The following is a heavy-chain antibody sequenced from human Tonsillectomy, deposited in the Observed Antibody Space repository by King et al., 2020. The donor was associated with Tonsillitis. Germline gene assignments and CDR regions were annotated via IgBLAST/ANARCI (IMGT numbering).Heavy chain of an antibody. D-gene: IGHD1-26*01. J-gene: IGHJ6*03. V-gene: IGHV3-74*01. Sequence: VQLVESGGGLVQPGGSLRLSCAASGFTFSTYWMHWVRQAPGKGLVWVPRINVDGSSTRHADSLKGRFTISGENAKSTLYVQMNSPRAEDTAVYYCARAPPGNYYYYMDVWGKGTTVTVSS. CDR1: GFTFSTYW. CDR2: INVDGSST. CDR3: ARAPPGNYYYYMDV.